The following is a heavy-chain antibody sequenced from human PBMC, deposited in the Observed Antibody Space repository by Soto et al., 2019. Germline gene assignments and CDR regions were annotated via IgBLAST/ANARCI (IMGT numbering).Heavy chain of an antibody. D-gene: IGHD4-17*01. Sequence: QVQLVQSGAEVKKPGASVKVSCKASGYTFTSYDINWVRRATGQGLEWMGWMNPNSGDTGYAQKFQGRVTMTMNTPISTAYMELSSLRSEDTAVYYCARTTLSTVVTPRHFDYWGQGTLVTVSS. V-gene: IGHV1-8*01. J-gene: IGHJ4*02. CDR1: GYTFTSYD. CDR3: ARTTLSTVVTPRHFDY. CDR2: MNPNSGDT.